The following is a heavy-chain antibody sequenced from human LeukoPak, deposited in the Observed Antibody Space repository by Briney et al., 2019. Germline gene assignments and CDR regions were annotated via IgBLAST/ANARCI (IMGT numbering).Heavy chain of an antibody. Sequence: GGSLRLSCAASGFTFDDYAMHWVRQAPGKGLEWVSGISWNSGSIGYADSVKGRFTISRGNAKNSLYLQMNSLRAEDTALYYCARVGSYGYDYWGQGTLVTVSS. D-gene: IGHD5-18*01. CDR3: ARVGSYGYDY. V-gene: IGHV3-9*01. CDR2: ISWNSGSI. CDR1: GFTFDDYA. J-gene: IGHJ4*02.